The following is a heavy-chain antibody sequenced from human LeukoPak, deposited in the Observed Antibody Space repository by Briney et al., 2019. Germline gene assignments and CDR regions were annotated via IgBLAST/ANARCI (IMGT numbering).Heavy chain of an antibody. V-gene: IGHV1-69*13. CDR2: IIPIFGTA. Sequence: ASVKVSCKASGGTFSSYAISWVRQAPGQGLEWMGGIIPIFGTANYAQKFQGRGTITADESTSTAYKELSSLRSEDTAVYYCARGDIVVVPGEYYSYYGMDVWGQGTTVTVSS. J-gene: IGHJ6*02. D-gene: IGHD2-2*01. CDR1: GGTFSSYA. CDR3: ARGDIVVVPGEYYSYYGMDV.